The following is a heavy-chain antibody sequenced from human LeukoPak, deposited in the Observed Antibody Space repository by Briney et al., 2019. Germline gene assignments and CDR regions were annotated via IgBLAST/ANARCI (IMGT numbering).Heavy chain of an antibody. CDR1: GFTVSGVY. CDR3: ASRPRDAAALDY. CDR2: IYSDDST. J-gene: IGHJ4*02. D-gene: IGHD6-13*01. V-gene: IGHV3-53*01. Sequence: GGSLRLSCVASGFTVSGVYMSWVRQAPGQGLGWVSVIYSDDSTYYADSVKGRFTISRDNSKNTLNLQMNSLRAEDTAVYYCASRPRDAAALDYWGQGTLVTVSS.